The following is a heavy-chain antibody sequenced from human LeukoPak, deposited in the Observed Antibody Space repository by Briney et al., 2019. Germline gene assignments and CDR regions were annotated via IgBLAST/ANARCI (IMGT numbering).Heavy chain of an antibody. CDR1: GFTFSSYE. D-gene: IGHD3-22*01. V-gene: IGHV3-48*03. Sequence: PGGSLRLSCAASGFTFSSYEMNWVRQAPGKGLEWVSYISTSGSTIYYADSGKGPFTISRDNAKNSLYLQMNSLRAEDTAVYYCARDEQRYYYDSSAKSRDYYYGMDVWGQGTTVTVSS. CDR2: ISTSGSTI. J-gene: IGHJ6*02. CDR3: ARDEQRYYYDSSAKSRDYYYGMDV.